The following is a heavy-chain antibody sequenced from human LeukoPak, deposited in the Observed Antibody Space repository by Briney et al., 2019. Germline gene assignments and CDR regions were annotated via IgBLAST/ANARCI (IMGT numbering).Heavy chain of an antibody. J-gene: IGHJ5*02. CDR2: FSGSGGST. Sequence: PGGSLRLSCAASGFTFSSYAMSWVRQAPGKGLECISGFSGSGGSTYYADSVKGRFTISRDNSKNTLYLQIDSLRAEDTAVYYCAKDLRDYGDYDWFDPWGQGTLVTVSS. D-gene: IGHD4-17*01. CDR1: GFTFSSYA. V-gene: IGHV3-23*01. CDR3: AKDLRDYGDYDWFDP.